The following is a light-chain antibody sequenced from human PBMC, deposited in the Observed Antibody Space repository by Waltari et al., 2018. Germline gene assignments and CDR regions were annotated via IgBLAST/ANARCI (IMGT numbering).Light chain of an antibody. Sequence: QSVLTQPPSASGTPGQRVTISRSGSSSNIGSHTVNWYQQLPGTAPKLLIYSNNQRPSGVPDRFSGSKSGTSASLAISGLQSEDEADYYCAAWDDSLNGVVFGGGTKLTVL. CDR2: SNN. J-gene: IGLJ2*01. V-gene: IGLV1-44*01. CDR1: SSNIGSHT. CDR3: AAWDDSLNGVV.